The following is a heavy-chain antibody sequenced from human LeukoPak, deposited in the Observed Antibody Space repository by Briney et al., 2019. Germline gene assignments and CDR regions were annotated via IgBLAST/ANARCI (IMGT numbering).Heavy chain of an antibody. CDR3: ARVEEGYGSGRRENYYYYYMDV. V-gene: IGHV4-59*01. Sequence: SETLSLTCAVYGGSFSGYYWSWIRQPPGKGLEWIGYIHYTGSISYNPSLKSRVTMSVDTSKNQFSLKLSSVTAADTAVYYCARVEEGYGSGRRENYYYYYMDVWGKGTTVTISS. CDR1: GGSFSGYY. CDR2: IHYTGSI. D-gene: IGHD3-10*01. J-gene: IGHJ6*03.